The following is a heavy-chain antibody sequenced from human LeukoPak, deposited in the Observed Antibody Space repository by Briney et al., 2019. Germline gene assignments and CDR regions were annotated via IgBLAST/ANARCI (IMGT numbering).Heavy chain of an antibody. CDR1: GFTFSSYG. D-gene: IGHD3-9*01. CDR2: VSDDGSDK. CDR3: ARGVDDILTGYYADFDY. J-gene: IGHJ4*02. V-gene: IGHV3-30*03. Sequence: GGSLRLSCAASGFTFSSYGMHWVRQAPGKGLEWVAVVSDDGSDKYYGDSVKGRFTISRDNAKNSLYLQMNSLRAEDTAVYYCARGVDDILTGYYADFDYWGQGTLVTVSS.